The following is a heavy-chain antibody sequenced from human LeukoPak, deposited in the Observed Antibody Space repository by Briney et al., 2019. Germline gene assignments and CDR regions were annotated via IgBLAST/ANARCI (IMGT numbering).Heavy chain of an antibody. CDR3: ARDHDWGVDY. D-gene: IGHD7-27*01. CDR2: INGKRGDT. Sequence: ASVRVSCKASGFTFTDHYMHWVRQAPGQGLEWMGWINGKRGDTNYAQNFQDRVTMTRDTSTSTVYMELSRLTVDDTAVYYCARDHDWGVDYWGQGTLVTVSS. CDR1: GFTFTDHY. V-gene: IGHV1-2*02. J-gene: IGHJ4*02.